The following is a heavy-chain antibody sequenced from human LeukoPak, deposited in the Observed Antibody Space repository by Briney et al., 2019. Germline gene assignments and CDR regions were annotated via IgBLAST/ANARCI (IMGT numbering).Heavy chain of an antibody. J-gene: IGHJ4*02. CDR2: IYHSGST. CDR1: GGSISSSNW. CDR3: ARDHCSSTSCPIDY. D-gene: IGHD2-2*01. V-gene: IGHV4-4*02. Sequence: SETLSLTCTVSGGSISSSNWWSWVRQPPGKGLEWIGEIYHSGSTNYNPSLKSRVTISVDKSKNQSSLKLSSVTAADTAVYYCARDHCSSTSCPIDYWGQGTLVTVSS.